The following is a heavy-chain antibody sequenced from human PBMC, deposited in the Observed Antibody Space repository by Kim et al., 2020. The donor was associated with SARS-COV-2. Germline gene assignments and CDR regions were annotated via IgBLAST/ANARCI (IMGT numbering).Heavy chain of an antibody. J-gene: IGHJ6*02. CDR2: MNPNSGNT. D-gene: IGHD3-10*01. V-gene: IGHV1-8*01. Sequence: ASVKVSCKASGYTFTSYDINWVRQATGQGLEWMGWMNPNSGNTGYAQKFQGRVTMTRNTSISTAYMELSSLRSGDTAVYYCARGFHSRITMVRGKSYGMDVWGQGTTVTVSS. CDR1: GYTFTSYD. CDR3: ARGFHSRITMVRGKSYGMDV.